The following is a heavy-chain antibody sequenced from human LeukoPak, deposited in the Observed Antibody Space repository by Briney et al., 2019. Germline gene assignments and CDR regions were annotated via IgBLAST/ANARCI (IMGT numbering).Heavy chain of an antibody. CDR2: IIPIFGTA. V-gene: IGHV1-69*05. J-gene: IGHJ4*02. CDR3: ARGLSGYYDGAYYFDY. Sequence: SVKVSCKASGGTFSSYAISWVRQAPGQGLEWMGGIIPIFGTANYAQKFQGRVTMTTDTSTSTAYMELRSLRSDDTAVYYCARGLSGYYDGAYYFDYWGQGTLVTVSS. D-gene: IGHD3-22*01. CDR1: GGTFSSYA.